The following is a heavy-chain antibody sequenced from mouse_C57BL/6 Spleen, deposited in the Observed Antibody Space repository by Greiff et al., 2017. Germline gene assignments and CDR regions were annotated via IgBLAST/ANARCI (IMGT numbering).Heavy chain of an antibody. CDR3: AREGFAY. CDR2: ISSGSSTI. CDR1: GFTFSDYG. V-gene: IGHV5-17*01. J-gene: IGHJ3*01. Sequence: DVHLVASGGGLVKPGGSLKLSCAASGFTFSDYGMHWVRQAPEKGLEWVAYISSGSSTIYYADTVKGRFTISRDNAKNTLFLQMTSLRSEDTAMYYCAREGFAYWGQGTLVTVSA.